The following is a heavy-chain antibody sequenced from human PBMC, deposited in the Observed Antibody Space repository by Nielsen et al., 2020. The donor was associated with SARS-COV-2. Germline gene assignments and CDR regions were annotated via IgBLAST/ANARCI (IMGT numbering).Heavy chain of an antibody. D-gene: IGHD2-8*01. CDR1: GFTFSNYA. V-gene: IGHV3-64*01. Sequence: GEFLKISCAASGFTFSNYAMHWVRQAPGKGLEYVSVISYNGGKTYYANPVKGRFTISRDNSKNTLYLHMGSLRAEDMAIYYCVRDNGADGFNDALDKWGQGTMVTVSS. J-gene: IGHJ3*02. CDR3: VRDNGADGFNDALDK. CDR2: ISYNGGKT.